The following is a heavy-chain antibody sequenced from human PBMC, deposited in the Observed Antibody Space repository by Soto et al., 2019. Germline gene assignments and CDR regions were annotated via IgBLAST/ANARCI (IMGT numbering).Heavy chain of an antibody. Sequence: EVQLLESGGGLVQPGGSLRLSCAASGFTFGNYAMIWVRQAPGKGLEWVSSISGGGDGTYYSDSVRGRFTISRENSRNAVYLQMNGLRAEDTAVYYCAKKGLGSLATYCSTGDCHSAFEIWGQGTMVTVSS. CDR3: AKKGLGSLATYCSTGDCHSAFEI. V-gene: IGHV3-23*01. CDR2: ISGGGDGT. CDR1: GFTFGNYA. D-gene: IGHD2-15*01. J-gene: IGHJ3*02.